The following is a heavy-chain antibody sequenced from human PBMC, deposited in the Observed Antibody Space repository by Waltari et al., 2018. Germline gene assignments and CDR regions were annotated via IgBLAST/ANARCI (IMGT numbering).Heavy chain of an antibody. V-gene: IGHV4-59*11. D-gene: IGHD6-13*01. Sequence: QVQLQESGPGLVKPSETLSLTCTVPGGSISRHYWSWIRQPPGKGLEWIGYIYYSGSTNYNPSLKSRVTISVDTSKNQFSLKLSSVTAADTAVYYCARAPSYSSSWYLWYFDLWGRGTLVTVSS. CDR2: IYYSGST. CDR1: GGSISRHY. J-gene: IGHJ2*01. CDR3: ARAPSYSSSWYLWYFDL.